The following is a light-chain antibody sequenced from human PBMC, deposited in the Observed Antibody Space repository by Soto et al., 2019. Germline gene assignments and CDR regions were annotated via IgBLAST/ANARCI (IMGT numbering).Light chain of an antibody. CDR3: AAWDDSLSGRV. CDR1: SSNIGSNY. J-gene: IGLJ3*02. V-gene: IGLV1-47*02. Sequence: QSALTQPPSASGTPGHRVTISCSGSSSNIGSNYVYWYQQLPGTAPKLLIYSNNQLPSGVPDRFSGSKSGTSASLAISGLRSEDEADYYCAAWDDSLSGRVLGGGTKLTVL. CDR2: SNN.